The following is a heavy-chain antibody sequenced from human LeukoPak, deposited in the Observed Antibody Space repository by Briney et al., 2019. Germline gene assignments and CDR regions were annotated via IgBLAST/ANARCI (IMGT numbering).Heavy chain of an antibody. CDR3: ARGPAPFWSGYYPLDY. CDR1: GGSISSYY. D-gene: IGHD3-3*01. J-gene: IGHJ4*02. V-gene: IGHV4-4*07. Sequence: SETLSLTCTVSGGSISSYYWSWIRQPAGKGLEWIGRIYTSGSTNYNPSLKSRVTMSVGTSKNQFSLKLSSVTAADTAVYYCARGPAPFWSGYYPLDYWGQGTLVTVSS. CDR2: IYTSGST.